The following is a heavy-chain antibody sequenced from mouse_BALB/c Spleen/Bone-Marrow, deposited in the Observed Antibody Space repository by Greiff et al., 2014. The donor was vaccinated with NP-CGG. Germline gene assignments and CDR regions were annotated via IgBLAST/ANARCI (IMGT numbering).Heavy chain of an antibody. V-gene: IGHV5-6-5*01. J-gene: IGHJ1*01. CDR3: ARRYHGYWYFDV. CDR1: GFTFSTYA. Sequence: VQLKQSGGGLVKPGGSLKLSCAAPGFTFSTYAMSWVRQTPEKRLEWVASIYSGGSTYYPDSVKGRFTISRDNARNILYLQMNSLRSEDTAIYYCARRYHGYWYFDVWGAGTTVTVSS. D-gene: IGHD2-14*01. CDR2: IYSGGST.